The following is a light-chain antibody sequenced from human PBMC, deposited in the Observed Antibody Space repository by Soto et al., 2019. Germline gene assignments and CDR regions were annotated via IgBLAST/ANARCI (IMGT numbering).Light chain of an antibody. V-gene: IGKV3-20*01. CDR3: QHYNNWPPWT. CDR1: QSVSSN. Sequence: EIVLTQSPGTLSLSPGERATLSCRASQSVSSNLAWYQQKPGQAPRLLIYGASSRATGIPDRFSGSGSGTDFTLTISRLEPEDFAVYYCQHYNNWPPWTFGQGTKVDIK. J-gene: IGKJ1*01. CDR2: GAS.